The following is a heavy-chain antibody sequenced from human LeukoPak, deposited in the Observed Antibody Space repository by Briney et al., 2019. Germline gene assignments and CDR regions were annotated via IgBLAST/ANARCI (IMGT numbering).Heavy chain of an antibody. CDR1: GFTFNSYA. D-gene: IGHD5-18*01. J-gene: IGHJ4*02. V-gene: IGHV3-7*03. CDR3: ATDVGQLWSPDN. CDR2: IKQDGSER. Sequence: GGSLRLSCAASGFTFNSYALHWVRQAPGKGLEWVANIKQDGSERYYVDSVKGRFTISRDNAKNSVYLHMNRLRADDTAVYYCATDVGQLWSPDNWGQGTLVTVSS.